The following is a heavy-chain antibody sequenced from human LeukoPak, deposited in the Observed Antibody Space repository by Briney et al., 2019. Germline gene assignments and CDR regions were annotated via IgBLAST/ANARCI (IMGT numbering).Heavy chain of an antibody. Sequence: GGSLRLSCAASGFTFSSYAMSWVRQAPGQGLEWVSGISGSGDSTCYADSVKGRFTISRDNSKNTLYLQMNSLRAEDTAVYYCAKTYRYSSSTSCYNYWGQGTLVTVSS. CDR1: GFTFSSYA. J-gene: IGHJ4*02. CDR2: ISGSGDST. CDR3: AKTYRYSSSTSCYNY. V-gene: IGHV3-23*01. D-gene: IGHD2-2*02.